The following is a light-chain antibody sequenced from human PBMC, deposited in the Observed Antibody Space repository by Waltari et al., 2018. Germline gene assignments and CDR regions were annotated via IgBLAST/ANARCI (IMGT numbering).Light chain of an antibody. CDR2: KAS. CDR1: QSISSW. V-gene: IGKV1-5*03. J-gene: IGKJ4*01. Sequence: DIQMTQSPSTLSASVGDRVTITCRASQSISSWLAWYQQKPGKAPKLLIYKASSLESGVPSRFSGSGSGTEFTLTISSLQADDFATYYCQQYKSYFTFGGGTKVEIK. CDR3: QQYKSYFT.